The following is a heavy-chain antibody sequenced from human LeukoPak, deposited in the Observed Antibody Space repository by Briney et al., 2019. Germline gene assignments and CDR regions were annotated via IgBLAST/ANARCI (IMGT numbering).Heavy chain of an antibody. V-gene: IGHV1-2*02. Sequence: ASVKVSCKASGYTFTGYYMHWVRQAPGQGLEWMGWINPNSGGTNYAQKFQGRVTMTRDTSISTVYMELSRLRSDDTAVYYCARDTVVPAAMGPLSYYYYYGMDVWGQGTTVTVYS. CDR1: GYTFTGYY. CDR3: ARDTVVPAAMGPLSYYYYYGMDV. CDR2: INPNSGGT. D-gene: IGHD2-2*01. J-gene: IGHJ6*02.